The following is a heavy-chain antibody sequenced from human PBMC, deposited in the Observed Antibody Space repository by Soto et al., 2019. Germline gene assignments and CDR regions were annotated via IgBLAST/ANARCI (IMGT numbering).Heavy chain of an antibody. CDR3: ARESPGAVVGYYYYRMDV. CDR1: GGSISSYY. J-gene: IGHJ6*02. V-gene: IGHV4-59*01. Sequence: PSETLSLTCNVSGGSISSYYWSWIRQPPGKGLEWIGYVFYSGSINYNPSLKSRVTISVDTSKNQFSLKLSSVTAADTAVYYCARESPGAVVGYYYYRMDVWGQGTTVTVS. CDR2: VFYSGSI. D-gene: IGHD2-15*01.